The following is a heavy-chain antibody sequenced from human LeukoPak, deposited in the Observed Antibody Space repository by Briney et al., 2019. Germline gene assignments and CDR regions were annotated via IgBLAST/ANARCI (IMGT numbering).Heavy chain of an antibody. CDR2: IRYDGSNK. Sequence: GGSLRLSCEASGFTLDNYNFNWVRQAPRKGLEWVAFIRYDGSNKYYADSVKGRFTISRDNSKNTLYLQMNSLRAEDTAVYYCARANMVRGVGLFFDRNWFDPWGQGTLVTVSS. V-gene: IGHV3-30*02. CDR1: GFTLDNYN. CDR3: ARANMVRGVGLFFDRNWFDP. J-gene: IGHJ5*02. D-gene: IGHD3-10*01.